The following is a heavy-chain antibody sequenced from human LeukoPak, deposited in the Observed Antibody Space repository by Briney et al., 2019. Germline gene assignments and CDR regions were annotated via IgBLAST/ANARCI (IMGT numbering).Heavy chain of an antibody. CDR1: GFTFSSYG. J-gene: IGHJ6*02. D-gene: IGHD5-18*01. CDR3: ARERSLVTAMGHYYYYGMHV. Sequence: GGSLRLSCAASGFTFSSYGMHWVRQAPGKGLEWVAVIWYDGSNKYYADSVKGRFTISRDNSKNTLYLQMNSLRAEDTAVYYCARERSLVTAMGHYYYYGMHVWGQGTTVTVSS. V-gene: IGHV3-33*01. CDR2: IWYDGSNK.